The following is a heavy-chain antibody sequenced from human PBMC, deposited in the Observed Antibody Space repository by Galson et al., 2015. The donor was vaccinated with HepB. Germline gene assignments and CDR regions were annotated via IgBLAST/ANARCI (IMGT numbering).Heavy chain of an antibody. J-gene: IGHJ4*02. V-gene: IGHV3-33*08. CDR1: GFTFSSYG. D-gene: IGHD6-19*01. Sequence: SLRLSCAASGFTFSSYGMHWVRQAPGKGLEWVAVIWYDGSNKYYADSVKGRFTISRDNSKNTLYLQMNSLRAEDTAVYYCGRDLNPREQWQVALRYWGQGTQVTVSS. CDR2: IWYDGSNK. CDR3: GRDLNPREQWQVALRY.